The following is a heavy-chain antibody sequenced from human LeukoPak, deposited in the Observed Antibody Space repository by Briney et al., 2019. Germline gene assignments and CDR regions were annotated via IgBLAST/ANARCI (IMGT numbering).Heavy chain of an antibody. J-gene: IGHJ4*02. CDR2: IRFDGSIK. V-gene: IGHV3-30*02. CDR1: GFTFSSYG. D-gene: IGHD2-8*01. Sequence: PGGSLRLSCAASGFTFSSYGMHWVRQAPGKGLEWVAFIRFDGSIKYYVDSVKGRFTISRDNSKNTLYLQMNSLRAEDTAVYYCAKDEGIVLMVYALSIGYWGQGTLVTVSS. CDR3: AKDEGIVLMVYALSIGY.